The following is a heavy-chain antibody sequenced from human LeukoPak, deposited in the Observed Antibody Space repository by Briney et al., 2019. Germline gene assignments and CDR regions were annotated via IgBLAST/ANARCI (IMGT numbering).Heavy chain of an antibody. D-gene: IGHD1-26*01. Sequence: ASVKVSCKASGYTFTSYDINWVRQATGQGLEWMGWMNPNSGNTGYAQKFQGRVTMTRNTSISTAYMELSSPRSEDTAVYYCARAELFTYYYYYYGMDVWGQGTTVTVSS. CDR3: ARAELFTYYYYYYGMDV. CDR2: MNPNSGNT. CDR1: GYTFTSYD. V-gene: IGHV1-8*01. J-gene: IGHJ6*02.